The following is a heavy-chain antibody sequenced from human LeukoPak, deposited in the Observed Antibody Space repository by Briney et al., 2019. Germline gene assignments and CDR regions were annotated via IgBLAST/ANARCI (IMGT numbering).Heavy chain of an antibody. J-gene: IGHJ6*04. D-gene: IGHD6-13*01. V-gene: IGHV3-23*01. CDR1: GFTFSSYA. CDR3: AKVVGIAAAGTPYYYYYGMDV. Sequence: GGSLRLSCAASGFTFSSYAMSWVRQAPGKGLEWVSAISGSGGSTYYADSVKGRFTISRDNSKNTLYLQMNSLRAEDTAVYYCAKVVGIAAAGTPYYYYYGMDVWGKGTTVTASS. CDR2: ISGSGGST.